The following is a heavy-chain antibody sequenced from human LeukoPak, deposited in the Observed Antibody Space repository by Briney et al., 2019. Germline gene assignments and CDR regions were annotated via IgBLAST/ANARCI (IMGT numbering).Heavy chain of an antibody. CDR2: IYYSGTT. D-gene: IGHD3-22*01. Sequence: PSETLSLTCNVSGASISSYYWSWIRQPPGKELEWIGYIYYSGTTSYNPSLTSRVTMSVDTSKNQFSLNLSSVTAADTAMYYCARNFGTSGYYVYFDYWGQGALVTVSS. J-gene: IGHJ4*02. CDR3: ARNFGTSGYYVYFDY. V-gene: IGHV4-59*01. CDR1: GASISSYY.